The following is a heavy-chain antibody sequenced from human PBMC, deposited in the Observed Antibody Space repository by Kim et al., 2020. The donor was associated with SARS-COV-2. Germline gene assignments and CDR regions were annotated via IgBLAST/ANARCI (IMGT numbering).Heavy chain of an antibody. D-gene: IGHD3-22*01. J-gene: IGHJ4*02. Sequence: AAPVQGLFTISRDDSKKTLYLQMNSLRAEDTALYYCTTVDSSGDYVYFDSWGQGTLVTVSS. CDR3: TTVDSSGDYVYFDS. V-gene: IGHV3-15*01.